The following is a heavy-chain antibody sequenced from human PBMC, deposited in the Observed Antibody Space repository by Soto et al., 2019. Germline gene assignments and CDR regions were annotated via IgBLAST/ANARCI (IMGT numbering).Heavy chain of an antibody. V-gene: IGHV3-33*01. J-gene: IGHJ4*02. CDR2: IWYDGSNK. D-gene: IGHD6-13*01. Sequence: QVQLVESGGGVVQPGRSLRLSCAASGFTFSSYGMHWVRQAPGKGLEWVAVIWYDGSNKYYADSVKGRFTISRDNSKNTLYLQMNSLRAEDTAVYYCARDYSSSWYTTYYFDYWGQGTLVTGSS. CDR3: ARDYSSSWYTTYYFDY. CDR1: GFTFSSYG.